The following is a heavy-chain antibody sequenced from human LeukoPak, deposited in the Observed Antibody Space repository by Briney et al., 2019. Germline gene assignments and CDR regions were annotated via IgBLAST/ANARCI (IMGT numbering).Heavy chain of an antibody. D-gene: IGHD3-9*01. V-gene: IGHV1-24*01. CDR2: FDPEDGET. CDR3: ARAEARYDILTGSYYYGMDV. Sequence: ASVKVSCKVSGYTLTELSMHWVRQAPGKGLEWMGGFDPEDGETIYAQKFQGRVTITADESTSTAYMELSSLRSEDTAVYYCARAEARYDILTGSYYYGMDVWGKGTTVTVSS. CDR1: GYTLTELS. J-gene: IGHJ6*04.